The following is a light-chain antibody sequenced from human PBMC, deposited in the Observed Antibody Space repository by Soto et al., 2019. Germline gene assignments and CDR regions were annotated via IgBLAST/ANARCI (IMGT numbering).Light chain of an antibody. J-gene: IGKJ5*01. V-gene: IGKV1D-12*01. Sequence: EIQMTQSGSSVCSSVAASVAIALRAKRYIVTFFAGYHHKPGRGPKLGXXAASNLRSAGQSRLSGSGSGKDFTLTLSSLHPEDFATYYCKQANSFPPITFGQGTRLEIK. CDR2: AAS. CDR3: KQANSFPPIT. CDR1: RYIVTF.